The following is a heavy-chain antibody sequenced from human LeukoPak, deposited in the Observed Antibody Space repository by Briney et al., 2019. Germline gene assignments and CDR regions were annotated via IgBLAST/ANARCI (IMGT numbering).Heavy chain of an antibody. V-gene: IGHV1-18*01. CDR3: ARESEGIIAVAGIDY. D-gene: IGHD6-19*01. Sequence: ASVKVSCKASGYTFTSYGISWVRQAPGQGLEWMGWISAYNGNTNYAQKLQGRVTMTTDTSTSTAYMEQRSLRSDDTAVYYCARESEGIIAVAGIDYWGQGTLVTVSS. CDR1: GYTFTSYG. CDR2: ISAYNGNT. J-gene: IGHJ4*02.